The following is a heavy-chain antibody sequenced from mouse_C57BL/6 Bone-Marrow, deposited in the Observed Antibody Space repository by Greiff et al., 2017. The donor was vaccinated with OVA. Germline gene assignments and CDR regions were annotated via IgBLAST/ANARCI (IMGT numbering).Heavy chain of an antibody. Sequence: QVQLKQPGAELVKPGASVKVSCKASGYTFTSYWMHWVKQRPGQGLEWIGRIHPSDSDTNYNQKFKGKATLTVDKSSSTAYMQLSSLTSEDSAVYYCAPITTVVAYWYFDVWGTGTTVTVSS. V-gene: IGHV1-74*01. J-gene: IGHJ1*03. CDR2: IHPSDSDT. CDR1: GYTFTSYW. CDR3: APITTVVAYWYFDV. D-gene: IGHD1-1*01.